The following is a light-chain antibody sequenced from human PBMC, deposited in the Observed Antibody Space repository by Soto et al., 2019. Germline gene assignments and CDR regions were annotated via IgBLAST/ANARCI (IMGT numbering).Light chain of an antibody. Sequence: DIQMTQSPPTLSASVGDRVTITCRASQSISSWLAWYQQKPGKAPKLLIYKASSLESGVPSRFSGSGSGTEFTLTISSLQPDDFATYYCQQYNSYSITFGQGTRLEIK. J-gene: IGKJ5*01. CDR3: QQYNSYSIT. V-gene: IGKV1-5*03. CDR1: QSISSW. CDR2: KAS.